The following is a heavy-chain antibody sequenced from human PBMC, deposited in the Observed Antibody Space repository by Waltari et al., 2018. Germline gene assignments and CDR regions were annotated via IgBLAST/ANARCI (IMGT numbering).Heavy chain of an antibody. CDR3: ARSLGETIAAATVDY. CDR2: IYTSGST. CDR1: GGYISSSY. J-gene: IGHJ4*02. V-gene: IGHV4-4*07. D-gene: IGHD6-13*01. Sequence: QVQLQESGPGLVQPSETLSLTCTVSGGYISSSYWSWIRQPAGKGLEWIGRIYTSGSTKDNPTRKRRVTMSVDTAKNQCSLKRSSVTAADTAVYYWARSLGETIAAATVDYWGQGTLVTVSS.